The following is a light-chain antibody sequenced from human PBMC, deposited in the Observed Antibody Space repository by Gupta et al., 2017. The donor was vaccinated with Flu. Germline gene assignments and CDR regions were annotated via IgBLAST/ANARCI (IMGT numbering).Light chain of an antibody. Sequence: SVSAPVGDTVTNSSRASQGISGWLAWYQQKPGKAPRLLMSAASSCESGVPARFSGSGSGTDFTLTIISPQPEDFATYYCQRSENFPWTFGQGTKVEIK. CDR2: AAS. V-gene: IGKV1-12*01. J-gene: IGKJ1*01. CDR3: QRSENFPWT. CDR1: QGISGW.